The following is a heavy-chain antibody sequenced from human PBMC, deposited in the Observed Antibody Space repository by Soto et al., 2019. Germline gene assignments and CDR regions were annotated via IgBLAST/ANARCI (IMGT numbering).Heavy chain of an antibody. V-gene: IGHV3-9*01. Sequence: EVPLVESGGGLVQPGRSLRLSCAASGFTFDDYAMHWVRQAPGKGLEWVSGISWNSGSIGYADSVKGRFTISRDNAKNSLYLQMNSLRAEDTALYYCATRRMGGKGYYFDYWGQGTLVTVSS. CDR3: ATRRMGGKGYYFDY. D-gene: IGHD3-16*01. CDR2: ISWNSGSI. CDR1: GFTFDDYA. J-gene: IGHJ4*02.